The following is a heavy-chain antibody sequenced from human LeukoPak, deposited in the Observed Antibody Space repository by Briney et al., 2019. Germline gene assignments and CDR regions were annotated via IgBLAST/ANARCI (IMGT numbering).Heavy chain of an antibody. J-gene: IGHJ4*02. CDR3: ARDTGYYYDSSGYDY. CDR1: GYTFTGYY. CDR2: INPNSGGT. V-gene: IGHV1-2*02. Sequence: ASVKVSRKASGYTFTGYYMHWVRQAPGQGLEWMGWINPNSGGTNYAQKFQGRVTMTRDTSISTAYMELSRLRSDDTAVYYCARDTGYYYDSSGYDYWGQGTLVTVSS. D-gene: IGHD3-22*01.